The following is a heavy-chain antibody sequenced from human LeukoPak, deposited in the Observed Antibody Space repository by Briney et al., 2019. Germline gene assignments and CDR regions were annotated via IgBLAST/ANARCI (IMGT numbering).Heavy chain of an antibody. V-gene: IGHV1-2*02. J-gene: IGHJ5*02. CDR1: GYTFTDYY. D-gene: IGHD1-14*01. Sequence: GASVKVSCKASGYTFTDYYIHWVRQAPGQGLEWMGWINPDIGATNYAQKFQGRVTMTRDTSIVTAYMELRRLGSDDTAVYYCAVNQVDGTGIFDPWGQGTLVTVSS. CDR3: AVNQVDGTGIFDP. CDR2: INPDIGAT.